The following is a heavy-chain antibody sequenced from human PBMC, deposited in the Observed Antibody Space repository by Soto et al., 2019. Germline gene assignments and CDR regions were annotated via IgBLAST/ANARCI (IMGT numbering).Heavy chain of an antibody. Sequence: LTCTVSGGSVSSGSYYWSWIRQPPGKGLEWIGYIYYSGSTNYNPTLKSRVTISVDTSNNHFALKLSSVTAEDTAVYYCARGSRITGTSVLDYWGPGTLVTVSS. CDR3: ARGSRITGTSVLDY. V-gene: IGHV4-61*01. CDR2: IYYSGST. CDR1: GGSVSSGSYY. D-gene: IGHD1-7*01. J-gene: IGHJ4*02.